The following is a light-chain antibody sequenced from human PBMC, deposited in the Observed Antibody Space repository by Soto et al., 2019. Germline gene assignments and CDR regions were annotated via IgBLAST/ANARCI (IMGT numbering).Light chain of an antibody. Sequence: ETVLTQSPGTLSLSPGERATLSCRASQSVTSNYLAWYQQKPGQAPRLLIYGASSRATDIPDRFSGSGSGTDFTLTISTLEPEDFAVYYCQEYGTSRTFGQGTKVEIK. V-gene: IGKV3-20*01. J-gene: IGKJ1*01. CDR2: GAS. CDR1: QSVTSNY. CDR3: QEYGTSRT.